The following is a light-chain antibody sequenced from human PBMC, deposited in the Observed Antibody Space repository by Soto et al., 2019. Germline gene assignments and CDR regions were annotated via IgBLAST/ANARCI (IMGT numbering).Light chain of an antibody. J-gene: IGKJ4*01. V-gene: IGKV1-39*01. CDR1: QDISNY. CDR3: QQSYSTLLT. Sequence: DIQMTQSPSSLSASVGDRVTITCRASQDISNYLNWYQQKPGKAPQLLIYAASSFHSGVPSRFSPSGSGTDFTLTITSLQPEDFATYFCQQSYSTLLTCGGGTKVEIK. CDR2: AAS.